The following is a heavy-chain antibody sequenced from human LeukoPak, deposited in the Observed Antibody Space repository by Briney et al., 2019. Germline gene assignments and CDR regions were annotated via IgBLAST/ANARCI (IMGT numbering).Heavy chain of an antibody. J-gene: IGHJ4*02. CDR1: GASISSFY. D-gene: IGHD1-26*01. V-gene: IGHV4-4*09. CDR2: IDTSGST. Sequence: SETLSLTCTVSGASISSFYWSWIRQPPGKGLEWIGYIDTSGSTSYNPSLNSRVTISLDMSKNQVSLKLSSVTAADTAVYYCARPVRAYSGSYYWDYWGQGTLVTVSS. CDR3: ARPVRAYSGSYYWDY.